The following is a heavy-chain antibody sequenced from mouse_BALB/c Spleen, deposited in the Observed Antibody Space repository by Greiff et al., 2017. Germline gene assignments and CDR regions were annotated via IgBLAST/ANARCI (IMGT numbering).Heavy chain of an antibody. CDR2: ISYSGST. J-gene: IGHJ2*01. Sequence: EVQLVESGPGLVKPSQSLSLTCTVTGYSITSDYAWNWIRQFPGNKLEWMGYISYSGSTSYNPSLKSRISITRDTSKNQFFLQLNSVTTEDTATYYCARGYYFDDWGQGTTLTVSS. V-gene: IGHV3-2*02. CDR3: ARGYYFDD. CDR1: GYSITSDYA.